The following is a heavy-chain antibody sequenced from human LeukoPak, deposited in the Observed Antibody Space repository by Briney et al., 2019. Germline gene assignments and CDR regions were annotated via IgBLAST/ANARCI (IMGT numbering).Heavy chain of an antibody. J-gene: IGHJ6*02. CDR1: GYTFTNYG. CDR2: ISAYNANT. Sequence: ASVKVSCKASGYTFTNYGVSWVRRAPGQGLEWMGWISAYNANTNYAQKLQGRVTMTTDTSASTAYMELRSLRSDDTAVYYCARGLAPENYYYYYGMDVWGQGTTVTVSS. CDR3: ARGLAPENYYYYYGMDV. D-gene: IGHD6-19*01. V-gene: IGHV1-18*01.